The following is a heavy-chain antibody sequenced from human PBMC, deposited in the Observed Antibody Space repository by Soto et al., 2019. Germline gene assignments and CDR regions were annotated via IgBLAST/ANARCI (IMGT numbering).Heavy chain of an antibody. J-gene: IGHJ6*02. Sequence: EMQLVESGGGSVQPGRSLRLSCTASGFNFEEYAMHWVRQAPGKGLEWVSSFSWNSDRTGYADSVKGRFTIARDNAKNYLYLQMNSLRGEDTALYYCAKETAWGAGNKFGYFGMDVWGQGTTVTVSS. CDR3: AKETAWGAGNKFGYFGMDV. V-gene: IGHV3-9*01. CDR1: GFNFEEYA. CDR2: FSWNSDRT. D-gene: IGHD3-10*01.